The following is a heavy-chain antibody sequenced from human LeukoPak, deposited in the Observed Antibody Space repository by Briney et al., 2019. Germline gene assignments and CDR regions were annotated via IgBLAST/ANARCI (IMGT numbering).Heavy chain of an antibody. V-gene: IGHV4-59*01. CDR2: IYSSGST. CDR3: ARDWGERGTFSLDH. J-gene: IGHJ5*02. Sequence: SETLSLTCTVSGGSISAYYWSWIRQPPGKGREWLAYIYSSGSTNYNTSRKGRVTLSLHTSPNHFSLKLTSVPAADTAVYYSARDWGERGTFSLDHWGQGTLVTVSS. CDR1: GGSISAYY. D-gene: IGHD3-16*01.